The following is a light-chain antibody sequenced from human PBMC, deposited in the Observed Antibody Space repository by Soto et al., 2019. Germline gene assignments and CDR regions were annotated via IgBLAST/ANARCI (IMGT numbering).Light chain of an antibody. V-gene: IGKV1-5*03. J-gene: IGKJ1*01. CDR1: QTISSW. Sequence: DIQMTQSPSTLSGSVGDRVTITCRASQTISSWLAWYQQKPGKAPKLLIYKASTLKSGVPSRFSGSGSGTEFTLTISSLQTDDFATYYCQNYNSYSEAFGKGTKV. CDR2: KAS. CDR3: QNYNSYSEA.